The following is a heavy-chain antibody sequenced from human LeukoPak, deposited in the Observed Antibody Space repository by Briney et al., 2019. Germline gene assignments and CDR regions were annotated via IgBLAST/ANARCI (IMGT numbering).Heavy chain of an antibody. J-gene: IGHJ4*02. D-gene: IGHD3-10*01. CDR1: GYSFTTSW. Sequence: GESLKISCKGSGYSFTTSWIGWVRQMPGKGLEWMAIINPGDSDTRYSPSFQGQVTISVDKSISTAYLQWGSLKASDTAMYYCARQGGSGVSLDYWGQGTLVTVSS. V-gene: IGHV5-51*01. CDR2: INPGDSDT. CDR3: ARQGGSGVSLDY.